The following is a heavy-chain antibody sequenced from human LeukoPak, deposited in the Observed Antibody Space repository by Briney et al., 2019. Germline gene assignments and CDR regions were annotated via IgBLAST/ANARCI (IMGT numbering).Heavy chain of an antibody. CDR1: GGSISSYY. V-gene: IGHV4-59*01. D-gene: IGHD5-18*01. CDR2: IYYSGST. Sequence: SETLSLTCTVSGGSISSYYWSWIRQPPGKGLEWIGYIYYSGSTNYNPSLKSRVTISVDTSKNQFSLKLSSVTAADTAVYYCARRRGYSLDYWGQGTLVTVSS. CDR3: ARRRGYSLDY. J-gene: IGHJ4*02.